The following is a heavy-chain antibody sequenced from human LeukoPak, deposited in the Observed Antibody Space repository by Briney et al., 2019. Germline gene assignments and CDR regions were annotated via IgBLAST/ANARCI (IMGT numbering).Heavy chain of an antibody. Sequence: GSLRLSCAASGFTFSNYWMTWVRQAPGKGLEWVANVNQDGSERYYVNSVRGRFTISRDNSKNTLYLQMNSLRAEDTAVYYCAKDRWDSNYAIDYWGQGTLVTVSS. CDR2: VNQDGSER. CDR3: AKDRWDSNYAIDY. V-gene: IGHV3-7*03. CDR1: GFTFSNYW. D-gene: IGHD4-4*01. J-gene: IGHJ4*02.